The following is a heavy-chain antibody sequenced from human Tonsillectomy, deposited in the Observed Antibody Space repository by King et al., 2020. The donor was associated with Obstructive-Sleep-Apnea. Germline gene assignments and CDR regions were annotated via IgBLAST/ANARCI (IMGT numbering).Heavy chain of an antibody. CDR2: IRYDGSNK. V-gene: IGHV3-30*02. D-gene: IGHD1-26*01. Sequence: VQLVESGGGVVQPGRSLRLSCAASEFTFGTYGMHWVRQAPGKGLEWVAFIRYDGSNKYYADSVKGRFTISRDNSKNTLYLQMNSLRTEDTAVYYCAKGAASGPFDYWGQGTLVTVSS. J-gene: IGHJ4*02. CDR1: EFTFGTYG. CDR3: AKGAASGPFDY.